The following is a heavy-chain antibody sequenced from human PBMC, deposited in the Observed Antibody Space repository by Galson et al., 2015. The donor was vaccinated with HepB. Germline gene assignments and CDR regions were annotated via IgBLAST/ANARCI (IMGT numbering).Heavy chain of an antibody. CDR2: ISYDGSNK. CDR3: ASSPAIVVVVAATQALVY. J-gene: IGHJ4*02. CDR1: GFTFSSYA. V-gene: IGHV3-30-3*01. Sequence: SLRLSCAASGFTFSSYAMHWVRQAPGKGLEWVAVISYDGSNKYYADSVKGRFTISRDNSKNTLYLQMNSLRAEDTAVYYCASSPAIVVVVAATQALVYWGQGTLVTVSS. D-gene: IGHD2-15*01.